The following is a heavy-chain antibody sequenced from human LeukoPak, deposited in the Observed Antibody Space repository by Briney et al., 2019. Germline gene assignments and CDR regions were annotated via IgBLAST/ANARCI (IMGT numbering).Heavy chain of an antibody. D-gene: IGHD6-25*01. CDR2: IYYSGST. CDR1: GGSISSSSYY. CDR3: ARLYSTGPFDY. J-gene: IGHJ4*02. V-gene: IGHV4-39*01. Sequence: SETLSLTCTVSGGSISSSSYYWGWIRQPPGKGLEWIGSIYYSGSTYYNPSLKSRVTISVDTSKNQFSLKLSSVTAADTVVYYCARLYSTGPFDYWGQGTLVTVSS.